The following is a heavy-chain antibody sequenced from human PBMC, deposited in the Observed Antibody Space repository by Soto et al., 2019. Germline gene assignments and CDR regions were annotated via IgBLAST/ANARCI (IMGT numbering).Heavy chain of an antibody. V-gene: IGHV3-33*01. J-gene: IGHJ4*02. CDR2: TRHDGSNT. D-gene: IGHD1-26*01. Sequence: QVQLVESGGGVVQPGRSLRLSCAASGFTFSGYGMHWVRQAPGKGLEWVAVTRHDGSNTYYADSVRGRFTISRDNSNKMLYLQMNSLRAEDTAVYYCARDGVGTTTYFGYFDYWGQGTLVTVS. CDR1: GFTFSGYG. CDR3: ARDGVGTTTYFGYFDY.